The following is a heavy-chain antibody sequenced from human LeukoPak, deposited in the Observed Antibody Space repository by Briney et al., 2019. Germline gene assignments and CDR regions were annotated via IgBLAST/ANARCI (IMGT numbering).Heavy chain of an antibody. J-gene: IGHJ3*01. CDR2: IYDSGST. CDR1: GGFISGYY. D-gene: IGHD2-2*03. V-gene: IGHV4-59*01. Sequence: SETRSLTCTVSGGFISGYYWSWIRQSPGRGLEWLGYIYDSGSTKYNPSLKSRVTISVDASKNHISLRLTSMTAAATAVYYCARDGSGFDVWGQGTKVTVSS. CDR3: ARDGSGFDV.